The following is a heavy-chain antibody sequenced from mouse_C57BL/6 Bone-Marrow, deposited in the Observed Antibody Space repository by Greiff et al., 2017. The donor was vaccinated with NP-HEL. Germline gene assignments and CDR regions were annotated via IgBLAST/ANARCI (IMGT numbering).Heavy chain of an antibody. D-gene: IGHD2-4*01. J-gene: IGHJ3*01. CDR2: ISSGGSYT. CDR3: ASPYDYDVAWVAY. CDR1: GFTFSSYG. Sequence: EVKLVESGGDLVKPGGSLKLSCAASGFTFSSYGMSWVRQTPDKRLEWVANISSGGSYTYYPDSVKGRFTISRDNAKNTLYLQMSSLKSEDTAMYYCASPYDYDVAWVAYWGQGTLVTVSA. V-gene: IGHV5-6*01.